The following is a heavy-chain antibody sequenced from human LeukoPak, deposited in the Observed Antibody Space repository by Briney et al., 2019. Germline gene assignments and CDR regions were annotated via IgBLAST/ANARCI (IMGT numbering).Heavy chain of an antibody. CDR1: GFTFSNYW. Sequence: GGSLRLSCAASGFTFSNYWMHWVRHAPGKGLVWVSHINSDGSRTNYADSVKGRFTISRDNAKNTLYLQMNSLRAEDTAVYYCARQPDYWGQGTLVTVYS. V-gene: IGHV3-74*01. J-gene: IGHJ4*02. D-gene: IGHD1-14*01. CDR2: INSDGSRT. CDR3: ARQPDY.